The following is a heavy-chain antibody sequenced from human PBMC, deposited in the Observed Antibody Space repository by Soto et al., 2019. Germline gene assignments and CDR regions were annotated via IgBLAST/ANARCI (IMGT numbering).Heavy chain of an antibody. J-gene: IGHJ5*02. V-gene: IGHV3-53*01. Sequence: PGGSLRLSCAASGFRVIDNSRTCVRQAPGKGLEWFSGMHSGATTYFADSVKGRFIISRDKSKNTGGLQMNSVRAEDSGTKYCAREISGTWYRWFHPWGQ. CDR3: AREISGTWYRWFHP. CDR2: MHSGATT. CDR1: GFRVIDNS. D-gene: IGHD5-12*01.